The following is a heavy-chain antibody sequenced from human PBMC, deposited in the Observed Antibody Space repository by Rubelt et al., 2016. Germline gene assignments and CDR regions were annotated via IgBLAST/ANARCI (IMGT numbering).Heavy chain of an antibody. CDR2: IYYSGST. V-gene: IGHV4-39*01. Sequence: QLQLQESGPGLVKPSETLSLTCTVSGGSISSNSYYWGWIRQPPGKGLEWIGSIYYSGSTYYNPSLKSRVTISVDTSKNQFSRKRGLLTAADTALYYCARQLYSGSYYIDYWGQGTLVTVSS. D-gene: IGHD1-26*01. CDR1: GGSISSNSYY. CDR3: ARQLYSGSYYIDY. J-gene: IGHJ4*02.